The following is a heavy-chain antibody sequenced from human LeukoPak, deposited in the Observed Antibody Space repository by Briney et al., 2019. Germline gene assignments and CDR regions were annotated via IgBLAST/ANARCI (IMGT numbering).Heavy chain of an antibody. Sequence: GGSLRLSCAASGFTVCSNYMSWVRQAPGKGLEWVSVIYTGGDTYYADSVKGRFSISRDNSKNTLYLQMNTLRAEDTAVYYCARASGYSGYDPFDFWGQGTLVTVSS. J-gene: IGHJ4*02. CDR1: GFTVCSNY. CDR2: IYTGGDT. CDR3: ARASGYSGYDPFDF. V-gene: IGHV3-53*01. D-gene: IGHD5-12*01.